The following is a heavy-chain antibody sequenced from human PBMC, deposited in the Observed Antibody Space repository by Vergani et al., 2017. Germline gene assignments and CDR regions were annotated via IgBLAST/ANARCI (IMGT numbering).Heavy chain of an antibody. J-gene: IGHJ6*03. D-gene: IGHD2-15*01. Sequence: VQLVESGGGVVQPGRSLRLSCAASGFTFSSYAMHWVRQAPGKGLEWVAVISYDGSNKYYADSVKGRFTISRDNSKNTLYLQMNSLRAEDTAVYYCARDSDCSGGSCYYYYYYMDVWGKGTTVTVSS. CDR1: GFTFSSYA. CDR2: ISYDGSNK. CDR3: ARDSDCSGGSCYYYYYYMDV. V-gene: IGHV3-30-3*01.